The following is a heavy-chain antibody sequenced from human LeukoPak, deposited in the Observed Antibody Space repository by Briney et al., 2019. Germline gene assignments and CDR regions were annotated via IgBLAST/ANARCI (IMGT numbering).Heavy chain of an antibody. CDR3: TTDGVVGATYFDY. CDR2: IKSKTDGGTT. Sequence: GGSLRLSCVASGLTVSSSFLSWVRQAPGKGLEWVGRIKSKTDGGTTDYAAPVKGRFTISRDDSKNTLYLQMNSLKTEDTAVYYCTTDGVVGATYFDYWGQGTLGTVSS. D-gene: IGHD1-26*01. CDR1: GLTVSSSF. J-gene: IGHJ4*02. V-gene: IGHV3-15*01.